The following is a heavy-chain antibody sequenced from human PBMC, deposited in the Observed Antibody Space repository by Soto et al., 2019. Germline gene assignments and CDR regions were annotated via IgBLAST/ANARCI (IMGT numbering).Heavy chain of an antibody. D-gene: IGHD6-19*01. CDR3: AKEAGPFYFAY. CDR1: GFTFHGYT. V-gene: IGHV3-43*01. J-gene: IGHJ4*02. Sequence: GGSLRLSCAASGFTFHGYTMHWVRQAPGKGLEWVSLINWDGTNKYYADSVKGRFTISRDNGKNSLYLQMNSLRTEDTALYYCAKEAGPFYFAYWGQGARVTVS. CDR2: INWDGTNK.